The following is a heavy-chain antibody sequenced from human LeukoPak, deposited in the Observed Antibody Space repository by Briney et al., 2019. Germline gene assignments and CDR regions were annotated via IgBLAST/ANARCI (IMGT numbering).Heavy chain of an antibody. V-gene: IGHV3-53*01. D-gene: IGHD2-21*02. J-gene: IGHJ4*02. CDR1: GFAVSNNF. CDR2: IYSGGST. Sequence: GGSLRLSCAASGFAVSNNFMSWVRQAPGKGLEWVSVIYSGGSTYYADSVKGRFTISRDNSKNTLYLQMNSLRAEDTAVYYCARLSGGDSYFDYWGQGTLVTVSS. CDR3: ARLSGGDSYFDY.